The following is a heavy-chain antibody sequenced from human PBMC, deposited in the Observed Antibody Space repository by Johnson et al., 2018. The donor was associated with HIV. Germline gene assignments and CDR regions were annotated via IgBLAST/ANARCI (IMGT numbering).Heavy chain of an antibody. V-gene: IGHV3-23*04. CDR2: ISGRGGSP. D-gene: IGHD6-6*01. CDR1: GFTFSSYA. CDR3: AREYSRSSDAFDI. Sequence: VQLVESGGGLVQPGGSLRLSCAASGFTFSSYAMSWVRQAPGKGLEWVSAISGRGGSPYYPGSVKGRFTISRENAKNSLYLQMNSLRAEDTAVYYCAREYSRSSDAFDIWGQGTMVTVSS. J-gene: IGHJ3*02.